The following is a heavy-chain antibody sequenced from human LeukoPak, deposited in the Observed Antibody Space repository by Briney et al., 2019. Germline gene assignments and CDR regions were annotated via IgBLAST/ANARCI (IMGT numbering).Heavy chain of an antibody. D-gene: IGHD4-17*01. V-gene: IGHV5-51*01. CDR3: GKLFGDYDRIDY. Sequence: GESLKISCKASGNSFGSDWIAWVRQMPGKGLEWMGIIYPGDSDTRYSPSFQGQVTISADKSISTAYLQWSSLKASDTATYYCGKLFGDYDRIDYGGQGTLVTVSS. J-gene: IGHJ4*02. CDR2: IYPGDSDT. CDR1: GNSFGSDW.